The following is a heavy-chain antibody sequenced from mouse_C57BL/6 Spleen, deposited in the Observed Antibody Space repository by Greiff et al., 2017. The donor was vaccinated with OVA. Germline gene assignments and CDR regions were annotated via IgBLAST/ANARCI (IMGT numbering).Heavy chain of an antibody. V-gene: IGHV5-4*01. Sequence: DVKLVESGGGLVKPGGSLKLSCAASGFTFSSYAMSWVRQTPEKRLEWVATISDGGSYTYYPDNVKGRFTISRDNAKNNLYLQMSHLKSEDTAMYYCARDRDYDGAWFAYWGQGTLVTVSA. J-gene: IGHJ3*01. CDR3: ARDRDYDGAWFAY. CDR2: ISDGGSYT. D-gene: IGHD2-4*01. CDR1: GFTFSSYA.